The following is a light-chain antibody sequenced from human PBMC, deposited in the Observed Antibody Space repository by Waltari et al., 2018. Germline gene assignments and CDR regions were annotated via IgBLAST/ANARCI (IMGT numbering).Light chain of an antibody. CDR1: SSDVGCNNF. Sequence: QSALTQPPPASGSPGQSVTISCTGTSSDVGCNNFLPWYQQHPGKAPKLIIYEVNKRPSGVPDHFSGSKSGNTASLTVSGLQAEDEADYYCSSYAGSNTYVFGTGTKVTVL. J-gene: IGLJ1*01. CDR3: SSYAGSNTYV. CDR2: EVN. V-gene: IGLV2-8*01.